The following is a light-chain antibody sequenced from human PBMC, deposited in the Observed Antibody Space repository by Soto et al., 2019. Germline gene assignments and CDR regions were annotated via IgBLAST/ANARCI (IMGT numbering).Light chain of an antibody. J-gene: IGKJ1*01. CDR3: QQRSNWPVT. Sequence: EIVLTQSPATLSLSPGESATLSCRASQSVSTYLAWYQQKPGQAPRLLIYDASKRATGIPVRFSGSGSGTDFILTISSLEPEDFAVYYCQQRSNWPVTFGQGTKVEIK. CDR1: QSVSTY. CDR2: DAS. V-gene: IGKV3-11*01.